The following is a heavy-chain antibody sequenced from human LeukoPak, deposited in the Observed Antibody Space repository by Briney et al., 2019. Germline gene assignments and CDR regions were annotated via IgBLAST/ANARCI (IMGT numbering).Heavy chain of an antibody. V-gene: IGHV4-59*08. D-gene: IGHD3-22*01. Sequence: SETLSLTCTVSGGSISSYYWSWIRQPPGKGLEWIGYIYYSGNTNYNPSLKSRVTISVDTSKNQFSLKLSSVTAADTAVYYCARRAAPTYYYDGFFGANWYFDLWGRGTLVTVSS. J-gene: IGHJ2*01. CDR1: GGSISSYY. CDR2: IYYSGNT. CDR3: ARRAAPTYYYDGFFGANWYFDL.